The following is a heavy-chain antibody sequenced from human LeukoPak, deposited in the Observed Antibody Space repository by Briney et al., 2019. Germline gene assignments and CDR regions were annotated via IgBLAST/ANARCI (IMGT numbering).Heavy chain of an antibody. CDR3: ARDDLLTTVDY. Sequence: PGGSLRLSCAASGFSDSSNYMTWVRQAPGKGLEWVSVIYSGGATYYADSVKGRFTISRDNSKSTLHLQMNNLRAEDTAVYYCARDDLLTTVDYWGQGTLVTVSS. CDR2: IYSGGAT. CDR1: GFSDSSNY. V-gene: IGHV3-66*02. D-gene: IGHD4-17*01. J-gene: IGHJ4*02.